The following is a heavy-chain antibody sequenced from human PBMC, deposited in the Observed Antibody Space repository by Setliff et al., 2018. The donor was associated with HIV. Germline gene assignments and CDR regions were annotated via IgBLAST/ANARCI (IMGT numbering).Heavy chain of an antibody. CDR2: VHFSGST. CDR1: SGSISSNYY. Sequence: NPSETLSLTCSVSSGSISSNYYWGWIRQPPGKGLEWIGNVHFSGSTYYNPSLKSRVTIHVATSQRQFLLSLSSVTAADTAVYYCARPALGIGGGAMFDSWGQGTLVTVSS. J-gene: IGHJ4*02. D-gene: IGHD3-3*01. V-gene: IGHV4-39*01. CDR3: ARPALGIGGGAMFDS.